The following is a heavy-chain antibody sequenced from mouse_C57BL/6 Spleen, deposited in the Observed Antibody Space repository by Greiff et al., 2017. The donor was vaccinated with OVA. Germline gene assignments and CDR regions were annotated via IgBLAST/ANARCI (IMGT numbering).Heavy chain of an antibody. CDR2: ISSGSSTN. J-gene: IGHJ3*01. CDR3: ARGLGAWFAY. CDR1: GFTFSDYG. D-gene: IGHD4-1*01. Sequence: EVQLVESGGGLVKPGGSLKLSCAASGFTFSDYGMHWVRQAPEKGLEWVAYISSGSSTNYYADTVKGRFTISRDNAENTLFLRMTSLGSEDTAMYYCARGLGAWFAYWGQGTLVTVSA. V-gene: IGHV5-17*01.